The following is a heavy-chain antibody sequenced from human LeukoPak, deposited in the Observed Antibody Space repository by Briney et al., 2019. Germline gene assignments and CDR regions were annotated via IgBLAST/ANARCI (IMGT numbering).Heavy chain of an antibody. D-gene: IGHD3-3*01. CDR1: GGSISSYY. CDR3: ARSERHQYYDFWSGYYYYYGMDV. CDR2: IYTSGST. V-gene: IGHV4-4*07. Sequence: SETLSLTCTVSGGSISSYYWSWIRQPAGKGLEWIGRIYTSGSTNYNPSLESRVTISVDTSKNQFSLKLGSVTAADTAVYYCARSERHQYYDFWSGYYYYYGMDVWGQGTTVTVSS. J-gene: IGHJ6*02.